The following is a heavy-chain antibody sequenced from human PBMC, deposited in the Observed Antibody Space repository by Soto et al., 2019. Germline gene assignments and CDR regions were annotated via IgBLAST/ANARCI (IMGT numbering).Heavy chain of an antibody. CDR1: GFTFSDFY. CDR3: VRGGGGGQFDS. D-gene: IGHD2-21*01. Sequence: GGSLRLSCEVSGFTFSDFYMSWIRQSPGKGLEWLSYISPKSNYKQYAESVKGRHTISRDNAKNSLSLQMNSLRVEDTAVYYCVRGGGGGQFDSWGQGTLVTVSS. J-gene: IGHJ4*02. V-gene: IGHV3-11*06. CDR2: ISPKSNYK.